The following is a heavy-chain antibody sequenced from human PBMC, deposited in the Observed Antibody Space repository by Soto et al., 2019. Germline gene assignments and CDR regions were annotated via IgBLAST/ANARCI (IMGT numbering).Heavy chain of an antibody. CDR2: IYSGGST. CDR1: GFTVSSNY. D-gene: IGHD6-13*01. J-gene: IGHJ3*02. Sequence: PGGSLRLSCAASGFTVSSNYMSWVRQAPGKGLEWVSVIYSGGSTYYADSVKGRFTISRDNSKNTLYLQMNSLRAEDTAVYYCARVGGYSSSVGGAFDIWGQGTMVTVSS. CDR3: ARVGGYSSSVGGAFDI. V-gene: IGHV3-66*01.